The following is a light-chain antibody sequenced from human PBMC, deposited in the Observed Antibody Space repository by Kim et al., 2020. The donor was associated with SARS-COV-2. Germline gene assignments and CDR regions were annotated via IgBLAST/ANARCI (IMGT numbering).Light chain of an antibody. V-gene: IGKV3-15*01. CDR2: GAS. CDR1: QSISRN. Sequence: SVSPGETATLSCRASQSISRNLAWYQQKLGQAPRLLIYGASTRATGIPDRFSGSGSGTEFTLTISSLQSEDFAVYYCQQYNDWWTFGQGTKVDIK. J-gene: IGKJ1*01. CDR3: QQYNDWWT.